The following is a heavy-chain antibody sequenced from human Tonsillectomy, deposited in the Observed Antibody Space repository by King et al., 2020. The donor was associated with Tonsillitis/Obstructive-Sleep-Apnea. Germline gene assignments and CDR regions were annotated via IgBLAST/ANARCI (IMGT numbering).Heavy chain of an antibody. CDR3: ARGNYDSDAFDL. D-gene: IGHD3-16*01. CDR2: IYWDDDK. J-gene: IGHJ3*01. V-gene: IGHV2-5*02. CDR1: GFSLSTGGVG. Sequence: TLKESGPTLVKPTQTLTLTCTFSGFSLSTGGVGVGWIRQPPGKALEWLALIYWDDDKPYSPSLTSRLTITKDTSKNQVVLTMANMDPVDTATYYCARGNYDSDAFDLWGQGTMVTVSS.